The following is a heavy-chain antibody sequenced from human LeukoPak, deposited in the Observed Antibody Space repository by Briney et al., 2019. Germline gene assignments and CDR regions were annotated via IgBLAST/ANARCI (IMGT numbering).Heavy chain of an antibody. CDR2: ISGSGGST. J-gene: IGHJ4*02. V-gene: IGHV3-23*01. CDR1: GFTFSSYA. D-gene: IGHD2-2*02. Sequence: GGSLRLSCAASGFTFSSYAMSWVRQAPGKGLEWVSAISGSGGSTYYADSVKGRFTISRDNSKNTLYLQMNSLRAEDTAVYYCAKASTEYCSSTSCYMFDYWGQGTLVTVSS. CDR3: AKASTEYCSSTSCYMFDY.